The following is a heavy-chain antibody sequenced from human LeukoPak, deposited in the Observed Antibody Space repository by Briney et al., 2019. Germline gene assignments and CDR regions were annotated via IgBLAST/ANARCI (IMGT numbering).Heavy chain of an antibody. CDR1: GFTFSNYA. D-gene: IGHD6-6*01. CDR2: ISGRGDRT. CDR3: ARERTSSGYFDY. Sequence: GGSLILSCAASGFTFSNYAMSWVRQALGKGLGWVSAISGRGDRTYYTDSVRGRFTISRDNSKNTLFLQMSSLRVDDTAVYYCARERTSSGYFDYWGQGTLVTVSS. V-gene: IGHV3-23*01. J-gene: IGHJ4*02.